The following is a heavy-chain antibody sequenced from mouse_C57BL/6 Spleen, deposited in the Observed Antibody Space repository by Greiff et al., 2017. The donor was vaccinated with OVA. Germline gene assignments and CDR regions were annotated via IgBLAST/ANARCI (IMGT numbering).Heavy chain of an antibody. CDR2: ISSGSSTI. CDR1: GFTFSDYG. CDR3: ARVYGYDGDYFDY. Sequence: EVKVVESGGGLVKPGGSLKLSCAASGFTFSDYGMHWVRQAPEKGLEWVAYISSGSSTIYYADTVKGRFTISRDNAKNTLFLQMTSLRSEDTAMYYCARVYGYDGDYFDYWGQGTTLTVSS. V-gene: IGHV5-17*01. J-gene: IGHJ2*01. D-gene: IGHD2-2*01.